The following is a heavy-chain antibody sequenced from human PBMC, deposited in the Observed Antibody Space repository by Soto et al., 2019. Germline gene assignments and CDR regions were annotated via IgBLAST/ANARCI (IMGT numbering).Heavy chain of an antibody. J-gene: IGHJ4*02. CDR2: TSYDGGTK. V-gene: IGHV3-30-3*01. CDR1: GFIFRNYA. CDR3: AREGDSSGWYFDY. D-gene: IGHD6-19*01. Sequence: QVQLVESGGGVVQPGRSLRLSCTASGFIFRNYAVTWVRQAPGKGLEWVAVTSYDGGTKYYADSVKGRFTVSRDNSNNTLYLQMNSLRAEDTAVYYCAREGDSSGWYFDYWGQGTLVTVSS.